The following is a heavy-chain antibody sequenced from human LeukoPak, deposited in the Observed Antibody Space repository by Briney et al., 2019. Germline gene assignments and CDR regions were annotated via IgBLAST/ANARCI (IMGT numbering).Heavy chain of an antibody. CDR1: GGSISSYY. D-gene: IGHD4-17*01. V-gene: IGHV4-59*01. CDR3: ARARNYGAFDY. Sequence: PSETLSLTCTVSGGSISSYYWSWIRQPPGKGLEWIGYIYYSGSTNYNPSLKSRVTISVDTSKNQFSLKLSSVTAADTAVYYCARARNYGAFDYWGQGTLVTVSS. CDR2: IYYSGST. J-gene: IGHJ4*02.